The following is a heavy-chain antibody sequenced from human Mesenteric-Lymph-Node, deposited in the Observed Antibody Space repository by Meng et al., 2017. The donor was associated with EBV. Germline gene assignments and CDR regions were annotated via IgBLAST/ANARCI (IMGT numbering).Heavy chain of an antibody. Sequence: EVQLVESGGGLVMPGGSLRLSCTVCGFNFRDYSMNWVRQAPGKGLECVSSISTSSSYRFNADSVKGRFTISRDDAKNSLYLQMTSLRAEDTAVYYCARDLIVDYGDFWYFDLWGRGPLVTVAS. D-gene: IGHD4-17*01. CDR2: ISTSSSYR. CDR1: GFNFRDYS. CDR3: ARDLIVDYGDFWYFDL. J-gene: IGHJ2*01. V-gene: IGHV3-21*01.